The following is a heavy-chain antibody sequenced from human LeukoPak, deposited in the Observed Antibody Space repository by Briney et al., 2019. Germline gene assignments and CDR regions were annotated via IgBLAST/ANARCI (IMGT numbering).Heavy chain of an antibody. CDR1: GYTFVSYD. V-gene: IGHV1-8*01. D-gene: IGHD7-27*01. CDR3: TRGPPNWGYDF. CDR2: MSPKSGNT. Sequence: ASVNVSCKASGYTFVSYDINWVRQATGQGPEWMGWMSPKSGNTGYAQKFQGRVTMTRDTSINTAYMELSGLISEDTAVYYCTRGPPNWGYDFWGQGTLVTVSS. J-gene: IGHJ4*02.